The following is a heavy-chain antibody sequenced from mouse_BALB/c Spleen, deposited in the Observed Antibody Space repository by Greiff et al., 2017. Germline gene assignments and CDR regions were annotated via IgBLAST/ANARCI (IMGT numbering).Heavy chain of an antibody. D-gene: IGHD1-1*01. Sequence: DVKLVESGGGLVQPGGSRKLSCAASGFTFSSFGMHWVRQAPEKGLEWVAYISSGSSTIYYADTVKGRFTISRDNPKNTLFLQMTSLRSEDTAMYYCARGSSYDYAMDYWGQGTSVTVSS. V-gene: IGHV5-17*02. CDR1: GFTFSSFG. CDR2: ISSGSSTI. CDR3: ARGSSYDYAMDY. J-gene: IGHJ4*01.